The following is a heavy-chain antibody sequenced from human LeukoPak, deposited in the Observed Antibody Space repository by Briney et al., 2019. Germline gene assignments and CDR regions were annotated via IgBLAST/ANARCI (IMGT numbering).Heavy chain of an antibody. V-gene: IGHV5-51*01. D-gene: IGHD4-17*01. CDR3: ARLGATVTRYFDY. Sequence: GESLKISCKGSGYSFINYWIGWVRQMPGKGLEWMGIIYPGDSDTRYSPSFQGQVTISVDKSMSTAYLQWSSLKASDTAMYYCARLGATVTRYFDYWGQGTLVTVSS. J-gene: IGHJ4*02. CDR2: IYPGDSDT. CDR1: GYSFINYW.